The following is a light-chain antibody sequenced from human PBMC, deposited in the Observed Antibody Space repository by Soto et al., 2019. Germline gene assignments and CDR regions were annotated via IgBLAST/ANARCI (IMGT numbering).Light chain of an antibody. J-gene: IGKJ3*01. CDR2: PAS. CDR3: QQYGSSPLT. CDR1: RSVYSNY. V-gene: IGKV3-20*01. Sequence: EIVLTQSPGTLSLSPGEQATLSCRASRSVYSNYLAWYQQKPGQFPSLLIYPASSRATGLPDRFSGSGSGADFTITINRLGTEDFGVYFCQQYGSSPLTFGPGTKVDI.